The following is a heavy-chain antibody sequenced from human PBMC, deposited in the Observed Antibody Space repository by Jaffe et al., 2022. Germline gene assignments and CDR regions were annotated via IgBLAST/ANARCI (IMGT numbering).Heavy chain of an antibody. V-gene: IGHV4-59*01. J-gene: IGHJ3*02. CDR1: GGSISSYY. Sequence: QVQLQESGPGLVKPSETLSLTCTVSGGSISSYYWSWIRQPPGKGLEWIGYIYYSGSTNYNPSLKSRVTISVDTSKNQFSLKLSSVTAADTAVYYCARERTRDCAFDIWGQGTMVTVSS. CDR3: ARERTRDCAFDI. D-gene: IGHD2-21*02. CDR2: IYYSGST.